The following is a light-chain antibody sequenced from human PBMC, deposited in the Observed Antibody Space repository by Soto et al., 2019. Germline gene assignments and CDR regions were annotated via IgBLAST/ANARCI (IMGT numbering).Light chain of an antibody. J-gene: IGKJ2*01. Sequence: DIVMTQSPDSLAVSLGERATINCKSSQSVLCSSNNKNYLAWYQQKPGQPPKLLIYWASTRESGVPDRFSGSGSGTDFTLTISSLQAEDVAVYYCQQYYSTPYTFGQGTNLEIK. CDR1: QSVLCSSNNKNY. CDR3: QQYYSTPYT. CDR2: WAS. V-gene: IGKV4-1*01.